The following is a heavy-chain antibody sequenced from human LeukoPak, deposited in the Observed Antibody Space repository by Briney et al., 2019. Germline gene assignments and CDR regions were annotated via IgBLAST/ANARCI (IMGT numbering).Heavy chain of an antibody. J-gene: IGHJ4*02. CDR2: ISWNSGSI. Sequence: GGSLRLSCAASGFTFDDYAMHWVRQAPGKGLEWVSGISWNSGSIGYADSVKGRFTISRDNAKNSLYLQMNSLRAEDTALYYCAKASDYGGMEDYWGQGTLVTVSS. V-gene: IGHV3-9*01. D-gene: IGHD4-23*01. CDR3: AKASDYGGMEDY. CDR1: GFTFDDYA.